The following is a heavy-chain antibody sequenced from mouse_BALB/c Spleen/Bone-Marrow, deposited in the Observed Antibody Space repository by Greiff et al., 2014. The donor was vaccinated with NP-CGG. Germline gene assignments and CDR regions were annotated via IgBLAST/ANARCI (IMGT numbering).Heavy chain of an antibody. D-gene: IGHD2-14*01. Sequence: VQLKESGAELVKPGASVKLSCTASGFNIKDNNMNWVKQRHEQGLEWIGSIDPEYGNTKYDPKFKGKATITADKSSNTAYLQLSSLTSEDTAVYYCASDRYARYFDVWGAGTTVTVSS. CDR3: ASDRYARYFDV. CDR2: IDPEYGNT. CDR1: GFNIKDNN. J-gene: IGHJ1*01. V-gene: IGHV14-3*02.